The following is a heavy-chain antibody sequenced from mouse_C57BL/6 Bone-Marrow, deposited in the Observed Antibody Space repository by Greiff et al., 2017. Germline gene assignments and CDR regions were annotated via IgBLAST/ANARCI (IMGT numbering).Heavy chain of an antibody. Sequence: EVQLVESGGGLVKPGGSLKLSCAASGFTFSSYAMSWVRQTPEKRLEWVATISDGGSYTYYPDNVKGRFTISRDNAKNNLYLQMSHLKSEDTAMYYCARRGDGSSPFAYWGQGTLVTVSA. CDR1: GFTFSSYA. CDR2: ISDGGSYT. J-gene: IGHJ3*01. V-gene: IGHV5-4*03. D-gene: IGHD1-1*01. CDR3: ARRGDGSSPFAY.